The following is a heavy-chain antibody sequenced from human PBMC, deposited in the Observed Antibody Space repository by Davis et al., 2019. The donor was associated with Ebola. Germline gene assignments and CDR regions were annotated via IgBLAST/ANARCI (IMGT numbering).Heavy chain of an antibody. J-gene: IGHJ6*02. V-gene: IGHV1-3*01. CDR1: GYTFTSYG. Sequence: AASVKVSCKASGYTFTSYGISWVRQAPGQGLEWMGWINAGNGNTKYSQKFQGRVTITRDTSASTAYMELSSLRSEDTAVYYCARVGRIRPAPGGMDVWGQGTTVTVSS. CDR3: ARVGRIRPAPGGMDV. CDR2: INAGNGNT. D-gene: IGHD1-14*01.